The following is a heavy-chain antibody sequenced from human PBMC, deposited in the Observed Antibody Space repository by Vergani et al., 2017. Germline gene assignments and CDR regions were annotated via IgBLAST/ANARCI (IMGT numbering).Heavy chain of an antibody. J-gene: IGHJ4*02. CDR3: ATNGYCSSTSCYTAGYGY. Sequence: QVQLVQSGAEVKKPGASVKVSCKVSGYTLTELSMHWVRQAPGKGLEWMGGFDPEDGETIYAQKFQGRVTMTRDTSISTAYMELSRLRSEDTAAYYCATNGYCSSTSCYTAGYGYWGQGTLVTVSS. CDR1: GYTLTELS. V-gene: IGHV1-24*01. CDR2: FDPEDGET. D-gene: IGHD2-2*02.